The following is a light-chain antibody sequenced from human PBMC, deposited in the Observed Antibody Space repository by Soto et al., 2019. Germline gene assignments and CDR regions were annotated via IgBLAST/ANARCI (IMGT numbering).Light chain of an antibody. CDR1: QSISSY. CDR3: QQSYSSPPT. V-gene: IGKV1-39*01. CDR2: AAS. Sequence: DIQMTQSPSSLSASVGDRVTITCRASQSISSYLNWYQQKPGKAPKFLIYAASSLQSGVPSRFSGSRSGPDFTLTISSLQPEDFETYYCQQSYSSPPTFGQGTKVDIK. J-gene: IGKJ1*01.